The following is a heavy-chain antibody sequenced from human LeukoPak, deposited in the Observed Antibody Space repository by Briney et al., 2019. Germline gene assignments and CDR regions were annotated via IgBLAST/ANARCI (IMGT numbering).Heavy chain of an antibody. CDR1: GDSISSSNW. J-gene: IGHJ4*02. Sequence: PSGTLSLTCAVSGDSISSSNWWSWVRQPPGKGLEWIGSIYYSGSTYYNPSLKSRVTISVDTSKNQFSLKLSSVTAADTAVYYCACEYGSGTSGGYWGQGTLVTVSS. CDR3: ACEYGSGTSGGY. D-gene: IGHD3-10*01. V-gene: IGHV4-4*02. CDR2: IYYSGST.